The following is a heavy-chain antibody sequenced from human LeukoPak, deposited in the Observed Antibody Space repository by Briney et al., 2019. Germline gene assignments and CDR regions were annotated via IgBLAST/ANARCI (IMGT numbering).Heavy chain of an antibody. CDR1: GASINSDY. D-gene: IGHD3-10*01. CDR2: IFASGST. CDR3: VRGWAPRGEKSSFAS. J-gene: IGHJ4*02. V-gene: IGHV4-4*07. Sequence: SETLSLTCTVSGASINSDYWTWVRQVAGKGLKWIGRIFASGSTNYNPYLRSRITMSVDTSKNQFSLDLSSVTAADTGVYYCVRGWAPRGEKSSFASWGQGTLVTVSS.